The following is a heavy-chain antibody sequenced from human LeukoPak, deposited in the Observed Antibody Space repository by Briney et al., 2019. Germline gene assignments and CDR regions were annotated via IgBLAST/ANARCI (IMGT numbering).Heavy chain of an antibody. Sequence: SQTLSLTCTVSGGSISSGGYYWSWIRQHPGKGLEWIGYIYYSGSTYYNPSLKSRVTISVDTSKNQFSLKLSSVTAADTAVYYCASGHRRGPSPEDAFDIWGQGTKVTVSS. CDR2: IYYSGST. CDR1: GGSISSGGYY. J-gene: IGHJ3*02. D-gene: IGHD2-15*01. V-gene: IGHV4-31*03. CDR3: ASGHRRGPSPEDAFDI.